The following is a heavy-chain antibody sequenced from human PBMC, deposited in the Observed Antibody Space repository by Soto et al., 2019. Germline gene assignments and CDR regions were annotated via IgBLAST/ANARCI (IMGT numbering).Heavy chain of an antibody. Sequence: GASLKVSCKASGYTFTSYGISWVRQAPGQGLEWMGWISAYNGNTNYAQKLQGRVTMTTDTSTSTAYMELRSLRSDDTAVYYCARDLHSSGWYEAWFDYWGQGTLVTVSS. D-gene: IGHD6-19*01. V-gene: IGHV1-18*01. CDR1: GYTFTSYG. CDR3: ARDLHSSGWYEAWFDY. CDR2: ISAYNGNT. J-gene: IGHJ4*02.